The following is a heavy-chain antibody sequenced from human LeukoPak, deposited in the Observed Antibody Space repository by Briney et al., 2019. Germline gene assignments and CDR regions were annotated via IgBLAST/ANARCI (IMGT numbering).Heavy chain of an antibody. Sequence: GGSLRLSCAASGFTVSSNYMSWVRQAPGKGLEWIGRSRNKANNYTTEYAASVKPRFTISRDDSKNSLYLQMNSLKTEDTAVFYCTRLRRYSYDYWGQGTLVTVSS. V-gene: IGHV3-72*01. D-gene: IGHD4-23*01. CDR2: SRNKANNYTT. J-gene: IGHJ4*02. CDR1: GFTVSSNY. CDR3: TRLRRYSYDY.